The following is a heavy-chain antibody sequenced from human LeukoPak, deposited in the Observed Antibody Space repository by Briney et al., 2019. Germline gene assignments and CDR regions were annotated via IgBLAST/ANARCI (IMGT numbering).Heavy chain of an antibody. CDR3: AIHGHCTIGVCYPSYYYYYMEV. CDR1: GGSISSSSYY. CDR2: IYYSGST. J-gene: IGHJ6*03. Sequence: SETLSLTCTVSGGSISSSSYYWGWIRQPPGKGLEWIGSIYYSGSTYYNPSLKSRVTISVDTSKNQFSLKLSSVTAADTAVYYCAIHGHCTIGVCYPSYYYYYMEVWGKGTTGTVSS. D-gene: IGHD2-8*01. V-gene: IGHV4-39*01.